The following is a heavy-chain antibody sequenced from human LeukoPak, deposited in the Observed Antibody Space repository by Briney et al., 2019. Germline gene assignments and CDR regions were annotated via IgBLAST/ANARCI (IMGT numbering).Heavy chain of an antibody. CDR1: GYNFSEYW. V-gene: IGHV5-51*01. D-gene: IGHD3-10*01. CDR3: ARHFDTSTYYSSFDF. CDR2: IYPGGSDR. J-gene: IGHJ4*02. Sequence: GESLKISFKGSGYNFSEYWIGWVRPMPGKGLEWVAFIYPGGSDRRYSPPFQGQVTVSADKSINTVYLQWGSLKASDTAMYYCARHFDTSTYYSSFDFWGQGTLVTVSS.